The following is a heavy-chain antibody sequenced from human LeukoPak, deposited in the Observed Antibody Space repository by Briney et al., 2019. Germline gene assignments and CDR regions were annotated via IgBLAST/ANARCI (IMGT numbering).Heavy chain of an antibody. CDR3: AGGYCSSTSCSEDWFDP. D-gene: IGHD2-2*01. CDR1: GYTFTSYG. J-gene: IGHJ5*02. V-gene: IGHV1-18*01. Sequence: GASVKLSCKASGYTFTSYGISGVRQAPGQGLEWMGWISAYNGNTNYAQKLQGRVTMTTDTSTSTAYMELRSLRSDDTAVYYCAGGYCSSTSCSEDWFDPWGQGTLVTVSS. CDR2: ISAYNGNT.